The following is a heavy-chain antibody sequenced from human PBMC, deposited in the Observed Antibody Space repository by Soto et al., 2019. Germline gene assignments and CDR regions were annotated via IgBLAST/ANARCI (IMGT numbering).Heavy chain of an antibody. D-gene: IGHD6-13*01. CDR1: GFTFSSYG. CDR2: IWYDGSNK. Sequence: QVQLVESGGGVVQPGRALGLSCAASGFTFSSYGMHWVRQAPGKGLEWVAVIWYDGSNKYYADSVKGRFTISRDNSKITLYLQMNSLRAEDTAVYYCARAGAAADGYFQHWGQGTLVTVSS. J-gene: IGHJ1*01. V-gene: IGHV3-33*01. CDR3: ARAGAAADGYFQH.